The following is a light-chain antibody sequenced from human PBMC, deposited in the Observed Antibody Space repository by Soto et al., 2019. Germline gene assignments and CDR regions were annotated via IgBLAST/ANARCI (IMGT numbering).Light chain of an antibody. V-gene: IGKV3-15*01. Sequence: EIVLTQSQATLSFPTGERGTLSSRASQSVNQKLGWYQQKPGQAPRLLIYVASYRATGIPARFSGSGSGTEYTLTISNLQAEDFAVYYCQQFNNRPHTFGQGRRLEVK. CDR2: VAS. CDR1: QSVNQK. J-gene: IGKJ5*01. CDR3: QQFNNRPHT.